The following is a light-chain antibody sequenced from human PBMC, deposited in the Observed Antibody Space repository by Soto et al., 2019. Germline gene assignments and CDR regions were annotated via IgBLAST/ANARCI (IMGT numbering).Light chain of an antibody. CDR1: QAISSY. Sequence: DTQMTQSPSSLSASVRDRVTITCRASQAISSYLAWYQQKPGEPPKLLIYAASTLQSGVPSRFSGSGSGTDINLTISSLQPEDVATYYCQKYSSAPFTFGPGTTVDIK. CDR3: QKYSSAPFT. V-gene: IGKV1-27*01. CDR2: AAS. J-gene: IGKJ3*01.